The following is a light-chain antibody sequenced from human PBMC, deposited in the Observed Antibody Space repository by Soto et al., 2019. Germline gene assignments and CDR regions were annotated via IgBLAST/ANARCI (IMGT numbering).Light chain of an antibody. J-gene: IGKJ4*01. Sequence: EIVLTQSPGTLSLSPGERATLSCRASQSVSSSYLAWYQQKLGQAPRLLIYGASSRATGIPDRFSGSGSGTDFTLTISRLEPEDFAVYYCHQYGSSPLLTFGGGTKVEIK. CDR2: GAS. CDR3: HQYGSSPLLT. V-gene: IGKV3-20*01. CDR1: QSVSSSY.